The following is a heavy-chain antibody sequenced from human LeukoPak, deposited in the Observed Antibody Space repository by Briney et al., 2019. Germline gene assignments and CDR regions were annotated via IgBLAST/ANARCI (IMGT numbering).Heavy chain of an antibody. V-gene: IGHV3-53*01. CDR3: ARENNFGSGMDV. D-gene: IGHD3-10*01. CDR2: IYSGGST. Sequence: GGSLRLSCAASGFTFSNAWMNWVRQAPGKGLQWVSVIYSGGSTYYADSVKGRFTISRDNSKNTLYLQMNSLRAEDTAVYYCARENNFGSGMDVWGQGTTVTVSS. CDR1: GFTFSNAW. J-gene: IGHJ6*02.